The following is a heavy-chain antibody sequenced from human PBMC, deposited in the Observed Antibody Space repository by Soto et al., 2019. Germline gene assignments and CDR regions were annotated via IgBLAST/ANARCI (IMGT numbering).Heavy chain of an antibody. CDR1: GFPFSAYS. J-gene: IGHJ3*01. D-gene: IGHD3-22*01. CDR2: IKQDGGEE. CDR3: ARIYYESRGPTKYRAFDF. Sequence: EVQLVESGEGLAQLGGSLSPSFVAPGFPFSAYSIGWVRRSPGKGRGGVAKIKQDGGEEDYVDSVKGRLTISRDNAKNSLYLQMNSLRAEDTAVYYCARIYYESRGPTKYRAFDFWGQGTMVTVSS. V-gene: IGHV3-7*01.